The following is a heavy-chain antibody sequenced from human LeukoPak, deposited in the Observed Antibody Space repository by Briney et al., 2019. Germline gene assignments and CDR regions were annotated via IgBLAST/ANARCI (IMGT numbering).Heavy chain of an antibody. Sequence: GGSLRLSCAASGFTFSSYAMSWVRQAPGKGLEWVSAIIGSGGSTYYADSVKGRFTISRENAKNSLYLQMNSLRAGDTAVYYCARATLKGGFWSGYHGLGAFDIWGQGTMVTVSS. D-gene: IGHD3-3*01. CDR1: GFTFSSYA. CDR2: IIGSGGST. V-gene: IGHV3-23*01. CDR3: ARATLKGGFWSGYHGLGAFDI. J-gene: IGHJ3*02.